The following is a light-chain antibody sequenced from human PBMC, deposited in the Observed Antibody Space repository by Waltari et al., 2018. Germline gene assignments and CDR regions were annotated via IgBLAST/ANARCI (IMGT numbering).Light chain of an antibody. Sequence: DIVMTQSPDSLAVSLGERANINCKSSQSVLYSSNNKNYLAWYQQKPGQPPKLLIYWASTRESRVPDRFSGSGSGTDFTLTISSLQAEDVAVYYCQQYYSTPFTFGPGTKVDIK. CDR1: QSVLYSSNNKNY. J-gene: IGKJ3*01. CDR3: QQYYSTPFT. CDR2: WAS. V-gene: IGKV4-1*01.